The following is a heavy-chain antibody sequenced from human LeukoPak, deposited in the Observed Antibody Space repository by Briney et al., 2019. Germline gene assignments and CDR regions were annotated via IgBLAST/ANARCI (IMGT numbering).Heavy chain of an antibody. J-gene: IGHJ3*02. V-gene: IGHV4-61*01. CDR2: IYYSGST. CDR1: GGSISSSSYY. D-gene: IGHD6-13*01. Sequence: PSETLSLTCTVSGGSISSSSYYWSWIRQPPGKGLEWIGYIYYSGSTNYNPSLKSRVTISVDTSKNQFSLKLSSVTVADTAVYYCARGDAVAAPDADAFDIWGQGTMVTVSS. CDR3: ARGDAVAAPDADAFDI.